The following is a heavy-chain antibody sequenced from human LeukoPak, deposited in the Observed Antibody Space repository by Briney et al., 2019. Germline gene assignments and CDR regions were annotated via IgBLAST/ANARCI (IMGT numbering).Heavy chain of an antibody. CDR3: ARSGYYDSSAYFY. Sequence: GGSLRLSCAASGFTFDDYGMSWVRQGPGKELEWVSGINWNGGSTGCADSVKGRFTISRDNGKNSLYLQMNSLRAEDTALYYCARSGYYDSSAYFYWGQGTLVTVSS. D-gene: IGHD3-22*01. V-gene: IGHV3-20*04. J-gene: IGHJ4*02. CDR1: GFTFDDYG. CDR2: INWNGGST.